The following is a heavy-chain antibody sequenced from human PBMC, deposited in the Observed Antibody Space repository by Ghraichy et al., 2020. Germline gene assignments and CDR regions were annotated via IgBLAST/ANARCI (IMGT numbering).Heavy chain of an antibody. CDR1: GFTFSMYW. V-gene: IGHV3-7*01. D-gene: IGHD2-15*01. Sequence: LSLTCAASGFTFSMYWTSWVRQALGQGLEWVANIKQDESEKYYVDSVKGRFTIFRDNAKNSLYLQMNSLRAEDTAVYHCARVACSGGSCYPPHYFDFWGQGTLVTVSS. J-gene: IGHJ4*02. CDR3: ARVACSGGSCYPPHYFDF. CDR2: IKQDESEK.